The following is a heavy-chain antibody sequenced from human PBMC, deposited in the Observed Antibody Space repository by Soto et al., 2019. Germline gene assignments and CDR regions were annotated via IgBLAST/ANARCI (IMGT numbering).Heavy chain of an antibody. J-gene: IGHJ4*01. CDR1: GFTLSEFA. CDR3: ARDPDSSGWYRFDY. Sequence: GGSLRLSCAASGFTLSEFAMYWVRQAPGKGLEWVAMISDDGRPTYYADSVNGRSTFSRASSNSTLYLQMNSRRAEDTAVYYCARDPDSSGWYRFDYWGQGTLVNVSS. V-gene: IGHV3-30-3*01. CDR2: ISDDGRPT. D-gene: IGHD6-19*01.